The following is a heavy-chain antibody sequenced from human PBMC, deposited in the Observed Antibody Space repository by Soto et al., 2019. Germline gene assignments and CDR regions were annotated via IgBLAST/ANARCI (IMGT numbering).Heavy chain of an antibody. Sequence: GGSLRLSCAASGFTFSSYAMHWVRQAPGKGLEWVAVISFDGFNKYYADSVKCRFTISRDNSNYTLDVQMNSLRAEDTAVYYCAPSSSSRTPPRYGMDVWGQGTTVTVS. CDR2: ISFDGFNK. J-gene: IGHJ6*02. D-gene: IGHD6-13*01. V-gene: IGHV3-30-3*01. CDR3: APSSSSRTPPRYGMDV. CDR1: GFTFSSYA.